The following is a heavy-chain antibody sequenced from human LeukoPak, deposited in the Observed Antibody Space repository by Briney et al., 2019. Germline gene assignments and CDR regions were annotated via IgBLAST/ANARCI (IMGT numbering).Heavy chain of an antibody. J-gene: IGHJ4*02. CDR2: TNHSGST. CDR3: ARGRGGGYSGYDSYYFDY. CDR1: GGSFSGYY. Sequence: SETLSLTCAVYGGSFSGYYWSWIRQPPGKGLEWIGETNHSGSTNYNPSLKSRVTISVDTSKNQFSLKLSSVTAADTAVYYCARGRGGGYSGYDSYYFDYWGQGTLVTVSS. V-gene: IGHV4-34*01. D-gene: IGHD5-12*01.